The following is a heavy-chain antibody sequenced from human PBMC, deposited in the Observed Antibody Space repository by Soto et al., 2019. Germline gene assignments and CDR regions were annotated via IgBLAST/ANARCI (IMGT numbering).Heavy chain of an antibody. D-gene: IGHD3-10*01. CDR1: GASITYGAYS. V-gene: IGHV4-30-2*01. Sequence: QLQLHMSGSGLVKPSQTLSLTCTVSGASITYGAYSWSWIRQTPGKGLEWIGYINHLETTFYNPSFESRLTLSFDRSKNHFSLNLKSMSSADRAVYFCARGCGFDSFVYWGQGILVTVSS. CDR2: INHLETT. CDR3: ARGCGFDSFVY. J-gene: IGHJ4*02.